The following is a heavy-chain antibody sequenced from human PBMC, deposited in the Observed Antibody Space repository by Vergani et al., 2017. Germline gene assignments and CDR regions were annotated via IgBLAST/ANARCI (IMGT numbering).Heavy chain of an antibody. CDR3: AKDEEDLAARPAFLFDY. D-gene: IGHD6-6*01. J-gene: IGHJ4*02. CDR2: ISGSGGST. Sequence: EVQLVESGGGLVQPGGSLRLSCAASGFTFSSYAMSWVRQAPGKGLEWVSAISGSGGSTYYADSVKGRFTISRDNSKNTLYLQMNSLRAEDTAVYYCAKDEEDLAARPAFLFDYWGQGTLVTVSS. V-gene: IGHV3-23*04. CDR1: GFTFSSYA.